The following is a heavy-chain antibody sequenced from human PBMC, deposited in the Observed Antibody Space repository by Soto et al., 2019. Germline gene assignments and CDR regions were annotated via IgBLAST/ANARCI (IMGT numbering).Heavy chain of an antibody. CDR2: IYYSGST. CDR3: ARGASVITFGQGSWYFHY. Sequence: SETLSLTCTVSGGSISSYYWSWIRQPPGKGLEWIGYIYYSGSTNYNPSLKSRVTISVDTSKNQFSLKLSSVTAADTAVYYCARGASVITFGQGSWYFHYWGQGTLVTVSS. D-gene: IGHD3-16*01. CDR1: GGSISSYY. V-gene: IGHV4-59*01. J-gene: IGHJ4*02.